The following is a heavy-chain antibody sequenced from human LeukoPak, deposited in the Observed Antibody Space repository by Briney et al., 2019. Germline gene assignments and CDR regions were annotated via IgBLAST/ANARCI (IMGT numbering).Heavy chain of an antibody. Sequence: ASVKVSCKASGYTFTSYYIHWVRQAPGQGLEWMGILNPSGGTTNYAQKFQGRVTMTRDTSTSTVYMELSSLRSEDTAVYFCARDPYFYDISGYYPFVYWGQGTLVTVSS. V-gene: IGHV1-46*01. CDR1: GYTFTSYY. J-gene: IGHJ4*02. CDR2: LNPSGGTT. CDR3: ARDPYFYDISGYYPFVY. D-gene: IGHD3-22*01.